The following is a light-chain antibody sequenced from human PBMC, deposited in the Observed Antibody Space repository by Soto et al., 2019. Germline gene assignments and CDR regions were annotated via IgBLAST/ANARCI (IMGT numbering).Light chain of an antibody. J-gene: IGKJ4*01. CDR3: QQDNNWPLT. Sequence: LFMTQSTSTLSGSLGDTSTLSCRASQSVSSNLAWYQQKPGQAPRLLIYGASTRATGIPARFSGSGSGTEFTLTISSRQSEDFAVYSCQQDNNWPLTFGGGSKVDI. CDR2: GAS. CDR1: QSVSSN. V-gene: IGKV3-15*01.